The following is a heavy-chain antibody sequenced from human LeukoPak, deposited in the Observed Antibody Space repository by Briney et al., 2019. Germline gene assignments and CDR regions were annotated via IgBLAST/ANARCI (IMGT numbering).Heavy chain of an antibody. D-gene: IGHD3-22*01. V-gene: IGHV3-33*06. CDR3: AKGAYYYDSSGYLGLDY. CDR2: IWYDGSNK. CDR1: GLTFSSYG. Sequence: GESLKISCAASGLTFSSYGMHWVRQAPGKGLEWVAVIWYDGSNKYYADSVKGRFTIARDNSKNTPYLQMNSLRAEDTAVYYCAKGAYYYDSSGYLGLDYWGQGTLVTVSS. J-gene: IGHJ4*02.